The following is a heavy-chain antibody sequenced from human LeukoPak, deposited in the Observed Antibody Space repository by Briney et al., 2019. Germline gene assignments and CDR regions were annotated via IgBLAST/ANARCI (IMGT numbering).Heavy chain of an antibody. D-gene: IGHD6-13*01. Sequence: SQTLSLTCAISGDSVPSNSATWDWIRQSPSRGLEWLGRTYHRSRWYYDYAVSVKSRITINPETSKNQFSLQLTSVIPEDTALYYCAYTSSLMPDAFDIWGQGTMVIVSS. CDR3: AYTSSLMPDAFDI. J-gene: IGHJ3*02. CDR2: TYHRSRWYY. CDR1: GDSVPSNSAT. V-gene: IGHV6-1*01.